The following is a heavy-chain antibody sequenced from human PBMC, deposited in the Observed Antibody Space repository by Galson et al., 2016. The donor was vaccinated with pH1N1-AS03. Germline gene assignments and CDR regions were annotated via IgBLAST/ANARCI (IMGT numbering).Heavy chain of an antibody. Sequence: SVKVSCKASGGTFGTSAISWVRQAPGQGPEWMGRLTPMLNVTSYAQKFQGRVTITAGTSTSTVYMELRSLRSDDTAVYYCARGPGTGGPEFDYWGQGTLVTVSS. J-gene: IGHJ4*02. CDR1: GGTFGTSA. V-gene: IGHV1-69*04. CDR3: ARGPGTGGPEFDY. CDR2: LTPMLNVT. D-gene: IGHD7-27*01.